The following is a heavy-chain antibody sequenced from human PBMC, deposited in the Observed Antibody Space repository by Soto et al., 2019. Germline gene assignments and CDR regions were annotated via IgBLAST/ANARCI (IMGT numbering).Heavy chain of an antibody. V-gene: IGHV5-51*01. Sequence: GESLKISCKGSGYSFTSYWIGWVRQMPGKGLEWMGIIYPGDSDTRYSPSFQGQVTISADKSISTAYLQWSSLKASDTAMYYCARHPSHYYDSSGYSWDAFDIWGQGTMVTVS. CDR1: GYSFTSYW. CDR2: IYPGDSDT. J-gene: IGHJ3*02. CDR3: ARHPSHYYDSSGYSWDAFDI. D-gene: IGHD3-22*01.